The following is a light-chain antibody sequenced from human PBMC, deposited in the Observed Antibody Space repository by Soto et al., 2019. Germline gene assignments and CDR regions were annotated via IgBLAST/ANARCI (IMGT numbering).Light chain of an antibody. Sequence: HSVLSQPPSASGTPGQRVTVSCSGSSSNIGTNYVYWYQQLPATAPKLLIYRNNQRPSGVPDRFAGSKSGTSASLAISGLRSEDEADYFCAAWDDSLSGVLFGGGTKLTVL. V-gene: IGLV1-47*01. CDR2: RNN. CDR3: AAWDDSLSGVL. CDR1: SSNIGTNY. J-gene: IGLJ3*02.